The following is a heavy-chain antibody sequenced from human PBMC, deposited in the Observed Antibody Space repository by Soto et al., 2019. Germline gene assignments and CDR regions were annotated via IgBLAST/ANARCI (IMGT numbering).Heavy chain of an antibody. CDR3: ARHGYSYGWGYFDY. J-gene: IGHJ4*02. V-gene: IGHV3-66*04. Sequence: HPGGSLRLSCAASGFTVSSNYMSWVRQAPGKGLEWVSVIYSGGSAYYADSVKGRFTISRDNSKNTLYLQMNSLRAEDTAVYYCARHGYSYGWGYFDYWGQGTLVTVSS. D-gene: IGHD5-18*01. CDR2: IYSGGSA. CDR1: GFTVSSNY.